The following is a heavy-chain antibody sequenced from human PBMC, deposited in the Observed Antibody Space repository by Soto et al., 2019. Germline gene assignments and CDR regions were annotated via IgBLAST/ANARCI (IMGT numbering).Heavy chain of an antibody. CDR2: ISYDGSNK. V-gene: IGHV3-30*18. CDR3: TKPMAICTNGVCYMYYFDS. CDR1: GFTFSSYG. Sequence: QVQLVESGGGVVQPGRSLRLSCAASGFTFSSYGMHWVRQAPGKGLEWVAVISYDGSNKYYADSVKGRFTISRDNSNNTLYLQMNSLRAEDTAVYYCTKPMAICTNGVCYMYYFDSWGQGTLVTVSS. D-gene: IGHD2-8*01. J-gene: IGHJ4*02.